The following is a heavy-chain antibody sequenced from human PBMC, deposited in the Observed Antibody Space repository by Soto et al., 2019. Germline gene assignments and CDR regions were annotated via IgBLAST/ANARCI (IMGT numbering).Heavy chain of an antibody. CDR3: ARTRTGNSYYYYYGMDV. V-gene: IGHV3-33*01. Sequence: GGSLRLSCAASGFTFSSYGMHWVRQAPGKGLEWVAVIWYDGSNKYYADSVKGRFTISRDNSKNTLYLQMNSLRAEDTAVYYCARTRTGNSYYYYYGMDVWGQGTTVTVSS. J-gene: IGHJ6*02. CDR2: IWYDGSNK. CDR1: GFTFSSYG.